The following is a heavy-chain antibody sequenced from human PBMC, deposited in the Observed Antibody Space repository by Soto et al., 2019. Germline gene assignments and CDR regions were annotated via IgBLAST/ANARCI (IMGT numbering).Heavy chain of an antibody. J-gene: IGHJ4*02. CDR3: ARENYDFWSGYYHGYFDY. D-gene: IGHD3-3*01. V-gene: IGHV3-21*01. CDR1: GFTFSSYS. Sequence: EVQLVESGGGLVKPGGSLRLSCAASGFTFSSYSMNWVRQAPGKGLEWVSSISSSSSYIYYADSVKGRFTISRDNAKNSLDLQMNILRAEDTAVYYCARENYDFWSGYYHGYFDYWGQGTLVTVSA. CDR2: ISSSSSYI.